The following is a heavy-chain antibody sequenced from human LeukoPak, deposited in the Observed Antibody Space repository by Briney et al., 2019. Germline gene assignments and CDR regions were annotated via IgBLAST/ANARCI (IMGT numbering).Heavy chain of an antibody. V-gene: IGHV4-4*07. J-gene: IGHJ4*02. D-gene: IGHD5-12*01. CDR2: IHTNGGT. Sequence: WIGRIHTNGGTDYRPSLKRRVTMSVDTSKKQISLKLTSVTAADTAVYFCSRGGGYGYYWGQGILVTGSS. CDR3: SRGGGYGYY.